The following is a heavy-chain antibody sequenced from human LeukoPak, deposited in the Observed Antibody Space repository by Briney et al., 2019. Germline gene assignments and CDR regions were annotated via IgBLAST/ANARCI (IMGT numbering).Heavy chain of an antibody. CDR2: IDTDGSRV. Sequence: PGGSLRLSCAASGFTFSSYWMHWVRQAPGKGLVWVSRIDTDGSRVAYADSVKGRFTISRDNAKNTLYLQMNSLRAEGTALYYCAYCSSTSCYSWGQGTLVTVSS. J-gene: IGHJ5*02. V-gene: IGHV3-74*01. D-gene: IGHD2-2*01. CDR1: GFTFSSYW. CDR3: AYCSSTSCYS.